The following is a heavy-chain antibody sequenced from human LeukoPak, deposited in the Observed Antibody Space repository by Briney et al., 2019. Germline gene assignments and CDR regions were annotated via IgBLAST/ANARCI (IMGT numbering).Heavy chain of an antibody. CDR1: GFTVSSNY. CDR2: IYSGGST. J-gene: IGHJ6*03. Sequence: PGGSLRLSCAASGFTVSSNYMSWVRQAPGKGLEWVSVIYSGGSTYYADSVKGRFTISRDNSKNTLYLQMNSLRAEDTAVYYCARALYYYYMDVWGKGTTVTVSS. V-gene: IGHV3-53*01. CDR3: ARALYYYYMDV.